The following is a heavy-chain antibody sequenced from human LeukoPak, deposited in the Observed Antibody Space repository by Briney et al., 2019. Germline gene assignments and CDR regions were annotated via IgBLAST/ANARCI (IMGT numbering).Heavy chain of an antibody. J-gene: IGHJ5*02. CDR2: IYSGGGT. Sequence: GGSLRLSCAASGFSVSSNYLSWVRQAPGKGLEWVSVIYSGGGTHYADSVKGRFTISRDKSKNTVFLQMSSLRAEDTAVYYCARGGSRGSFDLWGQGTLVTVSS. CDR3: ARGGSRGSFDL. V-gene: IGHV3-53*01. CDR1: GFSVSSNY. D-gene: IGHD2-15*01.